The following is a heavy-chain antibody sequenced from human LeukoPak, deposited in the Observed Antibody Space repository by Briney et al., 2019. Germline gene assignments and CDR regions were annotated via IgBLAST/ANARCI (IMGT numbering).Heavy chain of an antibody. CDR1: GFSFDDLG. CDR3: EKSVCPTKKCCDSFYFMDV. V-gene: IGHV3-20*04. Sequence: GWSLRLSCAASGFSFDDLGMTWVRQVPGKGLEGLAGVSWNGSSTGYADSVRGRISLFTEKVKKSLYLQMNRLRAEDTALYYLEKSVCPTKKCCDSFYFMDVWAKGPRSTSP. CDR2: VSWNGSST. D-gene: IGHD1/OR15-1a*01. J-gene: IGHJ6*03.